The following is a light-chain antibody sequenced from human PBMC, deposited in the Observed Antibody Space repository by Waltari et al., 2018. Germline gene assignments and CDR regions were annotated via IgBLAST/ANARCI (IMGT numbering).Light chain of an antibody. V-gene: IGKV4-1*01. J-gene: IGKJ3*01. CDR3: QQYYSNFFT. CDR2: WAS. Sequence: DIVLTQSPDSLAVSLGERATINCKSSQNVSYSSNNRDYLAWYQQKPGQPPKLLIYWASTRESGVPDRFSGSGSGTDFTLTISSLQAEDVAVYYCQQYYSNFFTFGPGTKVDIK. CDR1: QNVSYSSNNRDY.